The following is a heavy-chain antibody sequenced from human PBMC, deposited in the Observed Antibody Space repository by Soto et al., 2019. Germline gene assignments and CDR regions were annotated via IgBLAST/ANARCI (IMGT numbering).Heavy chain of an antibody. CDR2: IFYSGST. Sequence: QVQLQESGPGLVKPSETLSLTCTVSGGSISSYYWSWIRQPPGKGLEWIGYIFYSGSTNYNPSLRSRVTISVDTSKNQFSLRLSSVTAADTAVYFCASPTSYYVVDYWGQGTLVTVSS. V-gene: IGHV4-59*01. D-gene: IGHD3-3*01. CDR3: ASPTSYYVVDY. J-gene: IGHJ4*02. CDR1: GGSISSYY.